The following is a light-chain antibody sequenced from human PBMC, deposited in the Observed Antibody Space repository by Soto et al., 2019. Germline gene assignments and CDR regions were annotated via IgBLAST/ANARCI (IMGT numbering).Light chain of an antibody. V-gene: IGKV3-20*01. CDR3: QHFGSSPWT. J-gene: IGKJ1*01. Sequence: EIVLTQAPGNLSLSPGERATLSCRASLSVGGSYLAWFQQKPGQAPRLLIYVASTRATGVPDRFSGSGSATDFSLTINRLEPEDFAVYYCQHFGSSPWTFGQGTKVEIK. CDR1: LSVGGSY. CDR2: VAS.